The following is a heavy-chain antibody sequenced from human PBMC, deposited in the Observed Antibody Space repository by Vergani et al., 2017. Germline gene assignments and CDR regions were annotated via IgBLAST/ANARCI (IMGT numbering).Heavy chain of an antibody. CDR2: INHSGST. J-gene: IGHJ4*02. D-gene: IGHD6-19*01. Sequence: QLQLQESDPGLVKPSETLSLTCAVYGGSFSGYYWSWLRQPPGKGLEWIGEINHSGSTNYNPSLNSRVTISVDTSKNQFSLKLSSVTAADTTVYYCARGGLLGVAVAGTGFDYWGQGTLVTVSS. CDR3: ARGGLLGVAVAGTGFDY. V-gene: IGHV4-34*01. CDR1: GGSFSGYY.